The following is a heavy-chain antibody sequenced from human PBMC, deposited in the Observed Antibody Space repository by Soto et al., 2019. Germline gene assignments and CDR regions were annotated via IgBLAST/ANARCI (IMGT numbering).Heavy chain of an antibody. CDR3: AKRRGAGGHFDY. V-gene: IGHV3-23*01. Sequence: DVQLLESGGGLVQPEGSLRLSCAASGFTFSSYAMGWVRQGPGKGLEWVAVVSIGGSTHYEDSARGRFTISRDNSKNTLSLQMNSLTAEDPAVYFCAKRRGAGGHFDYWGQGALVTVSS. CDR1: GFTFSSYA. J-gene: IGHJ4*02. CDR2: VSIGGST. D-gene: IGHD2-15*01.